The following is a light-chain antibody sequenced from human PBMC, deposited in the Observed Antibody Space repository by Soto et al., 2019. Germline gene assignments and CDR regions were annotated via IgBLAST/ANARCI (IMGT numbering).Light chain of an antibody. V-gene: IGKV1-39*01. Sequence: DIQMTQSPSSLPASVRDRISNTCRASQSIGTYLSWYQQKPGKAPKLLIYGASNLQSGVPSRFSGSGSETGFTLTIISLHPEDFATYYCQQSYSAPRTFGQGTKVEIK. CDR3: QQSYSAPRT. CDR2: GAS. CDR1: QSIGTY. J-gene: IGKJ2*01.